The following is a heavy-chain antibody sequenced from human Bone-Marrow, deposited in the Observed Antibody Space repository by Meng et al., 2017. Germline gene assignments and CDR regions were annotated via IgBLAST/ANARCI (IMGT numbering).Heavy chain of an antibody. J-gene: IGHJ3*02. CDR2: ISYDGSNK. Sequence: GGSLRLSCAASGFTFSSYAIHWVRQAPGKGLEGVAVISYDGSNKYYADSVKGRFTISRDNSKNTLYLQMNSLRAEDTAVYYCARDRDAFDIWGQGTMVTVSS. V-gene: IGHV3-30*01. CDR3: ARDRDAFDI. CDR1: GFTFSSYA.